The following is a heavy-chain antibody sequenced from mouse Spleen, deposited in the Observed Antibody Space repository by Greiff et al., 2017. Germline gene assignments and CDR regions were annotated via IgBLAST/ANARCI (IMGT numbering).Heavy chain of an antibody. V-gene: IGHV14-3*01. Sequence: EVQLQQSVAELVRPGASVKLSCTASGFNIKNTYMHWVKQRPEQGLEWIGRIDPANGNTKYAPKFQGKATITADTSSNTAYLQLSSLTSEDTAIYYCALDRYDGTGRAGYAMDYWGQGTSVTVSS. CDR1: GFNIKNTY. CDR3: ALDRYDGTGRAGYAMDY. D-gene: IGHD2-14*01. CDR2: IDPANGNT. J-gene: IGHJ4*01.